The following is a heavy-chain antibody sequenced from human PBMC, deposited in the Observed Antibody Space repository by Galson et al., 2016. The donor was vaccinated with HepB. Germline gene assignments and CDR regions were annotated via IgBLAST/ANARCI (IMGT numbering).Heavy chain of an antibody. CDR2: IYYSGST. D-gene: IGHD2-15*01. Sequence: SETLSLTCTVSGGSISSRSYYWGWIRQPPGKGLEWIGSIYYSGSTYYNPSLKSRVTISVDTSKNQFSLKLSSVTAADTAVFYCARHPYCSGGSCYRGMDVWGQGTTVTVSS. V-gene: IGHV4-39*01. CDR3: ARHPYCSGGSCYRGMDV. J-gene: IGHJ6*02. CDR1: GGSISSRSYY.